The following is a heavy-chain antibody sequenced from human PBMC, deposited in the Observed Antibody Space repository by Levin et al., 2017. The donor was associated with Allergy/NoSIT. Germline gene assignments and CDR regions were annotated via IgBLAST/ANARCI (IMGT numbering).Heavy chain of an antibody. CDR2: INHSGST. CDR3: ASLGSVGVGGY. CDR1: GGSFSGYY. J-gene: IGHJ4*02. Sequence: SCAVYGGSFSGYYWSWIRQPPGKGLEWIGEINHSGSTNYNPSLKSRVTISVDTSKNQFSLKLSSVTAADTAVYYCASLGSVGVGGYWGQGTLVTVSS. D-gene: IGHD1-26*01. V-gene: IGHV4-34*01.